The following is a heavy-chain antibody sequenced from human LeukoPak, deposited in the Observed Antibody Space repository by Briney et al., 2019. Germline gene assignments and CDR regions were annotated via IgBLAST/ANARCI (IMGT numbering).Heavy chain of an antibody. J-gene: IGHJ4*02. D-gene: IGHD3-3*01. CDR3: ARDQYDTWSRRGNFDS. CDR1: DFTFNKDW. CDR2: IKLDGSEK. Sequence: GGSLRLSCAASDFTFNKDWMNWARQAPGKGLEWVANIKLDGSEKNYVDSVKGRFTISRDNTKNSLYLQMNSLRAEDTAVFYCARDQYDTWSRRGNFDSWGQGTLVIVSS. V-gene: IGHV3-7*03.